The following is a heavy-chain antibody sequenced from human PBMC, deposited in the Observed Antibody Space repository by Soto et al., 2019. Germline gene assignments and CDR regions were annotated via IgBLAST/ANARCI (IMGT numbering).Heavy chain of an antibody. CDR1: GFTFSSYA. Sequence: GGSLRLSCAASGFTFSSYAMHWVRQAPGNGLEWVAVISYDGSNKYYADSVKGRFTISRDNSKNTLYLQMNSLRAEDTAVYYCAREPPRTNATPYGMDVWGQGTTVTVSS. CDR2: ISYDGSNK. V-gene: IGHV3-30-3*01. CDR3: AREPPRTNATPYGMDV. D-gene: IGHD2-8*01. J-gene: IGHJ6*02.